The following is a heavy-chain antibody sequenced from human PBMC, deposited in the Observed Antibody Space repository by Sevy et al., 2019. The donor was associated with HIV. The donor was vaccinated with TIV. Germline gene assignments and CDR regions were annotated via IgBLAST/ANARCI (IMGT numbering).Heavy chain of an antibody. V-gene: IGHV1-18*01. CDR2: ISAYNGNT. D-gene: IGHD6-13*01. CDR1: GYTFTSYG. CDR3: ARDKGVSAAGSHYYYYYGMDV. J-gene: IGHJ6*02. Sequence: ASVKVSCKASGYTFTSYGISWVRQAPGQGLEWMGWISAYNGNTNYAQKLQGIVTMTTDTSTSTAYMELRSLRSDDTAVYYCARDKGVSAAGSHYYYYYGMDVWGQGTTVTVSS.